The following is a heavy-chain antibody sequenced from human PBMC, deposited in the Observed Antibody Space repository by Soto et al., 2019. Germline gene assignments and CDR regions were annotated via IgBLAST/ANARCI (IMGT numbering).Heavy chain of an antibody. CDR3: ARDPVQQQPEGWFDP. V-gene: IGHV3-21*01. D-gene: IGHD6-13*01. J-gene: IGHJ5*02. CDR2: ISSSSSYI. CDR1: GFTFSSYS. Sequence: GGSLRLSCAASGFTFSSYSMNWVRQAPGKGLEWVSSISSSSSYIYYADSVKGRFTISRDNAKNSLYLQMNSPRAEDTAVYYCARDPVQQQPEGWFDPWGQGTLVTVSS.